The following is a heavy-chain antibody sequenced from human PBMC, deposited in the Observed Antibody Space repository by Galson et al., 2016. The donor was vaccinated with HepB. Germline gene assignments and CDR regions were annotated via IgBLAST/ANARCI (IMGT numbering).Heavy chain of an antibody. CDR1: GFSLSTSAVG. Sequence: PALVKPTQTLTLTCTFSGFSLSTSAVGVGWIRQPPGKALEWLALIYWDDDTRYSPSLKSRLTITKDTPKNQVVLIMTNMDPVDTATYYCAHSDGAAAGTETFDYWGQGTLVTVSS. D-gene: IGHD6-13*01. J-gene: IGHJ4*02. CDR2: IYWDDDT. CDR3: AHSDGAAAGTETFDY. V-gene: IGHV2-5*02.